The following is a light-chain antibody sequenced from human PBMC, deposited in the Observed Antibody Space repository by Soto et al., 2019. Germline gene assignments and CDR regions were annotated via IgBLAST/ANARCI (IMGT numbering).Light chain of an antibody. CDR3: QQYDASPLT. Sequence: EIVLTQSSGTLSLSPGERVTLSCRASQSVSSNYLAWYQQKSGQAPRLLIYRASTRATGIPDRFSGSGSGTDFSLIISRLEPEDSAVYYCQQYDASPLTFGGGTKLEIK. J-gene: IGKJ4*01. V-gene: IGKV3-20*01. CDR2: RAS. CDR1: QSVSSNY.